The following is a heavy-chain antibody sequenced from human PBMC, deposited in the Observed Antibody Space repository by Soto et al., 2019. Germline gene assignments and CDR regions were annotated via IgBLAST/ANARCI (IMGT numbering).Heavy chain of an antibody. V-gene: IGHV4-34*01. D-gene: IGHD3-9*01. Sequence: PSETLSLTCAVYGGSFSGYYWSWIRQPPGKGLQWIGEINHSGSTNYNPSLKSRVTISVDTPKNQFSLKLSSVTAADTAVYYCARVLAGFVWLPDTAPYYFYYCGQRTLVTVSA. CDR2: INHSGST. CDR3: ARVLAGFVWLPDTAPYYFYY. CDR1: GGSFSGYY. J-gene: IGHJ4*01.